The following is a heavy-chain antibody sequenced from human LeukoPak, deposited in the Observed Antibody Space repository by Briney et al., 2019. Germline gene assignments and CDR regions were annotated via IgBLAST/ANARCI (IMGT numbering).Heavy chain of an antibody. D-gene: IGHD3-9*01. J-gene: IGHJ4*02. CDR3: TRATYYDILTGYGLFDY. V-gene: IGHV6-1*01. Sequence: SQTLSLTCAISGASVSSNSAAWNWIRQSPSRGLEWLARTYYRSKWYNDYAVSVKSRITINPDTSKNQFSLQLNFVTPEDTAVYYCTRATYYDILTGYGLFDYWGQGTLVTVSS. CDR1: GASVSSNSAA. CDR2: TYYRSKWYN.